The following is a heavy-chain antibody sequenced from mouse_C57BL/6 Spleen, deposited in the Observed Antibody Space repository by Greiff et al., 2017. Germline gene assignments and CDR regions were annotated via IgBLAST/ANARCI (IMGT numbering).Heavy chain of an antibody. CDR2: INPNYGTT. D-gene: IGHD1-1*01. Sequence: EVQLQQSGPELVKPGASVKISCKASGYSFTDYNMNWVKQSNGKRLEWIGVINPNYGTTSYNQKFKGKATLTVDQSSSTAYMQLNSLTSEDSAVYYCARIFITTVVARNYYAMDYWGQGTSVTVSS. J-gene: IGHJ4*01. CDR1: GYSFTDYN. V-gene: IGHV1-39*01. CDR3: ARIFITTVVARNYYAMDY.